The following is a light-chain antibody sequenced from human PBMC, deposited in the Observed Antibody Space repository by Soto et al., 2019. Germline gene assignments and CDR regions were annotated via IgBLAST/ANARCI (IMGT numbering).Light chain of an antibody. V-gene: IGKV1-5*01. CDR3: QHSNSDPGT. Sequence: DIEMTQSPSTLSACVGDRVTITCRASQTIRRWFAWYQQRPEKAPKVLIYDASTLESGVAARFSGSGSATEFTLTISSLQPEDSVTYYCQHSNSDPGTFGQGTKVEIK. CDR2: DAS. J-gene: IGKJ1*01. CDR1: QTIRRW.